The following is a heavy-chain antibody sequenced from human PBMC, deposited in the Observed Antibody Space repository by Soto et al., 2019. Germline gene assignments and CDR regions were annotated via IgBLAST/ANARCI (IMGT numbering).Heavy chain of an antibody. V-gene: IGHV1-18*01. D-gene: IGHD4-17*01. Sequence: GSVKVSCKASGYTFTRSGISWVRQAPGQGLEWMGWISTYNGDTNYAQTFQGRVTMTTDTSTSTAYMELRSLRSDDTAVYYCARDSTVTTYYFDYWGQGTRVTVSS. J-gene: IGHJ4*02. CDR3: ARDSTVTTYYFDY. CDR1: GYTFTRSG. CDR2: ISTYNGDT.